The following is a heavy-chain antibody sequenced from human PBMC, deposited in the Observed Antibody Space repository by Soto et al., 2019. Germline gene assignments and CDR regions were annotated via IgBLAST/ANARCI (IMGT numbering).Heavy chain of an antibody. CDR2: IIPVSGTA. V-gene: IGHV1-69*01. CDR1: GGTFSSYV. D-gene: IGHD2-8*02. CDR3: ATVDRSVALVGWFDP. Sequence: QVHLEQSGAVVKKPGSSVKVSCKFSGGTFSSYVIIWVRQAPGQGLEWMGGIIPVSGTANYAQKFHGRVTISADAATNTAYMELSSVRFDDTAVYYCATVDRSVALVGWFDPWGQGTLVTVSS. J-gene: IGHJ5*02.